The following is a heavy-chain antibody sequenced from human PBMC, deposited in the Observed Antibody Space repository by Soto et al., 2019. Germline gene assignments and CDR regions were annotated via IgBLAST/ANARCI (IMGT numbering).Heavy chain of an antibody. CDR1: GYTFTSHY. J-gene: IGHJ4*02. Sequence: QVQVVQSGAEVKKPGASVKVSCKTSGYTFTSHYMYWVRQAPGQGLEWMGIINPRGGSTSNAQKFQGRLTMARDTSTSTFVMELSGLRSDETAVYYCAREAIGGTSTNPNFDYWGQGTLVTVSS. CDR2: INPRGGST. D-gene: IGHD2-2*01. V-gene: IGHV1-46*01. CDR3: AREAIGGTSTNPNFDY.